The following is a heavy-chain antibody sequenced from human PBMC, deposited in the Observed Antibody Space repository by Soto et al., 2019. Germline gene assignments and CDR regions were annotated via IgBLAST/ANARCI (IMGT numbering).Heavy chain of an antibody. CDR3: ARHGNDFWSGYYNWFDP. Sequence: GESLKISCKGSGYSFTSYWIGWVRQMPGKGLELMGIIYPGDSDTRYSPSFQGQVTISADKSISTAYLQWSSLKASDTAMYYCARHGNDFWSGYYNWFDPWGQGTLVTVSS. V-gene: IGHV5-51*01. CDR2: IYPGDSDT. D-gene: IGHD3-3*01. CDR1: GYSFTSYW. J-gene: IGHJ5*02.